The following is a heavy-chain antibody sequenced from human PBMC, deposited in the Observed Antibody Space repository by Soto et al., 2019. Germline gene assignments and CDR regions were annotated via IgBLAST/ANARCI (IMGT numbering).Heavy chain of an antibody. Sequence: GGSLRLSCAASGFTVSSNYMSWVRQAPGKGLEWVSVIYSGGSTYYADSVKGRFTISRDNSKNTLYLQMNSLRAEDTAVYYCARAPIIPGSFDYWGQGTLVTVSS. J-gene: IGHJ4*02. CDR2: IYSGGST. CDR3: ARAPIIPGSFDY. V-gene: IGHV3-53*01. D-gene: IGHD3-10*01. CDR1: GFTVSSNY.